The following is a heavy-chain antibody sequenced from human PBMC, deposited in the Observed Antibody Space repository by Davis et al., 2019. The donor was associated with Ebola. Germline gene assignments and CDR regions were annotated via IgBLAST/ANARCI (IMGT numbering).Heavy chain of an antibody. V-gene: IGHV4-39*01. J-gene: IGHJ6*04. D-gene: IGHD2-21*02. CDR1: GGSISSGDYY. CDR3: VVTAIKGDYGMDV. CDR2: IYYSGST. Sequence: MPSETLSLTCTVSGGSISSGDYYWGWIRQPPGKGLEWIGSIYYSGSTYYNPSLKSRVTISVDTSKNQFSLKLSSVTAADTAVYYPVVTAIKGDYGMDVWGKGTTVTVSS.